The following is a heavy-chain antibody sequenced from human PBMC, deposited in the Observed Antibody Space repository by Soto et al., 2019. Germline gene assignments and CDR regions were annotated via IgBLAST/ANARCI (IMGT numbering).Heavy chain of an antibody. CDR2: INSDGTRT. D-gene: IGHD2-15*01. V-gene: IGHV3-74*01. CDR1: GFTFSPYW. J-gene: IGHJ3*02. CDR3: VRDRCRPDSFDI. Sequence: EVQLVESGGGLVQPGGSLRLSCTASGFTFSPYWMHWVRQVPGKGLVWVSYINSDGTRTTYADSVKGRFTISRDNAKNTLYLQMNSLRAEDTAVYYCVRDRCRPDSFDIWGQGTKVTVSS.